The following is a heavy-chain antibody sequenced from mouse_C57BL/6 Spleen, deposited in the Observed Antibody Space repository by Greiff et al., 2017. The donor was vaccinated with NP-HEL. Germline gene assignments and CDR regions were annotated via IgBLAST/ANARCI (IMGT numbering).Heavy chain of an antibody. CDR1: GYTFTGYW. Sequence: QVQLKQSGAELMKPGASVKLSCKATGYTFTGYWIEWVKQRPGHGLEWIGEILPGSGSTNYNEKFKGKATFTADTSSNTSYMQLSSLTTEDSAIYYCAPLITTVGGHYYAMDYRGQGASGTVSS. CDR3: APLITTVGGHYYAMDY. D-gene: IGHD1-1*01. V-gene: IGHV1-9*01. J-gene: IGHJ4*01. CDR2: ILPGSGST.